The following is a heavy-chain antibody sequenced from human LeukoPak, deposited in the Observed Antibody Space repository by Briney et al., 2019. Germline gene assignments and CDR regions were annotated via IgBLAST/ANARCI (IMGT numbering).Heavy chain of an antibody. Sequence: ASVKVSCKASGYTFTGYYIHWVRQAPGQGLEWMGRINPNSGGTNFAQKFQGRVSMTRDTSISTAYMELSRLRSDDTAVYYCARAYTSGWYELYWFDPWGQGTLVTVSS. CDR2: INPNSGGT. D-gene: IGHD6-19*01. V-gene: IGHV1-2*06. CDR1: GYTFTGYY. J-gene: IGHJ5*02. CDR3: ARAYTSGWYELYWFDP.